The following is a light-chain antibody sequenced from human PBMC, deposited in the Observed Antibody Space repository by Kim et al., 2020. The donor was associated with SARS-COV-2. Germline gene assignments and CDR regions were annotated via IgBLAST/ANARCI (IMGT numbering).Light chain of an antibody. J-gene: IGLJ2*01. CDR3: SSYAGSNNFVV. Sequence: SVTISCTGNSSDVGGYNYVSWYQQHPGKAPKLMIYEVSKRPSGVPDRFSGSKSGNTASLTVSGLQAEDEADYYCSSYAGSNNFVVFGGGTQLTVL. V-gene: IGLV2-8*01. CDR1: SSDVGGYNY. CDR2: EVS.